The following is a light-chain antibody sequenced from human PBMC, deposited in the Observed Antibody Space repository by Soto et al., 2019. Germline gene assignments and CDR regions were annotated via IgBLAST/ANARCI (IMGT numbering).Light chain of an antibody. CDR3: CSYAGSRTLV. V-gene: IGLV2-23*02. Sequence: QSALTQPASVSGSPGQSITISCAGTSSDVGSYHLVSWYQQYPGRAPKIMIYEVNKRPSGVSNRFSGSKSGNTASLTISGLKAEDEADYYCCSYAGSRTLVFGGGTKLTVL. CDR2: EVN. J-gene: IGLJ2*01. CDR1: SSDVGSYHL.